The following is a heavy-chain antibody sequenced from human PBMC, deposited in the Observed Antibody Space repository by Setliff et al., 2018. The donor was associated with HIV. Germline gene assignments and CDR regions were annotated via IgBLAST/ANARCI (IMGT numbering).Heavy chain of an antibody. V-gene: IGHV1-69*13. J-gene: IGHJ4*02. D-gene: IGHD1-26*01. CDR1: GGPFSSKG. CDR2: IIPIFGTP. CDR3: ARGRGSYWGY. Sequence: GASVKVSCKASGGPFSSKGISWVRQAPGQGLEWMGGIIPIFGTPDYAQKFQGRITITADESTSTAYMELRSLRSEDTAVYYCARGRGSYWGYWGQGTLVTVSS.